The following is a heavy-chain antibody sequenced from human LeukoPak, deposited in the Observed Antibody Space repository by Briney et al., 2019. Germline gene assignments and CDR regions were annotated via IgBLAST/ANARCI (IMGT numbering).Heavy chain of an antibody. CDR2: INHSGSS. Sequence: PSETLSLTCAVYGGSFSGYYWSWIRQPPGKGLEWIGEINHSGSSNYNPSLKSRVTISVDTSKKQFSLKLISVTAADTAVYYCARHVDYYYYMDVWGRGTTVTISS. CDR3: ARHVDYYYYMDV. J-gene: IGHJ6*03. V-gene: IGHV4-34*01. CDR1: GGSFSGYY.